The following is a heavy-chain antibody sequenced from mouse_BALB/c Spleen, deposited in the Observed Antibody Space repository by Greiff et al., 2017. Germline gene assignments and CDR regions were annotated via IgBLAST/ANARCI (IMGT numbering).Heavy chain of an antibody. Sequence: EVQLQQSGAELVRPGASVKISCTASGFTFTNHHIHWVKQRPGQGLDWIGYINPSHDYTSYNQKFKGKATLTVDKSSSTAYLERSSLTSEDAAVYYSARTSHGYFDGWGAGTTVTVSS. D-gene: IGHD6-1*01. CDR2: INPSHDYT. J-gene: IGHJ1*01. CDR1: GFTFTNHH. V-gene: IGHV1S45*01. CDR3: ARTSHGYFDG.